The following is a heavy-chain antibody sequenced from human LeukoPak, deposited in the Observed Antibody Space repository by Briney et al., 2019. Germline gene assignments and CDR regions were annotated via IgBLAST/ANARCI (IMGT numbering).Heavy chain of an antibody. J-gene: IGHJ4*02. D-gene: IGHD3-9*01. CDR2: ISYDGSNK. CDR1: GFTFSSYA. Sequence: GGSLRLSCAASGFTFSSYAMHWVRQAPGKGLERVAVISYDGSNKYYADSVKGRFTISRDNSKNTLYLQMNSLRAEDTAVYYCARDGDDILTGYFSSRLHPYYFDYWGQGTLVTVSS. CDR3: ARDGDDILTGYFSSRLHPYYFDY. V-gene: IGHV3-30*04.